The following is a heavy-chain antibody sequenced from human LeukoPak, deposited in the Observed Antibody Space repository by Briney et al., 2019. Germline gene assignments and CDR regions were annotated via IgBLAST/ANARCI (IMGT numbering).Heavy chain of an antibody. Sequence: SETLSLTCTVSGGSISSYYWSWIRLPPGKGLEWIGYIYYSGSTNYNPSLKSRVTISVDTSKNQFSLKQSSVTAADTAVYYCAREAGGYYGSASYIDYWGQGTLVTVSS. D-gene: IGHD3-10*01. CDR2: IYYSGST. CDR3: AREAGGYYGSASYIDY. J-gene: IGHJ4*02. V-gene: IGHV4-59*01. CDR1: GGSISSYY.